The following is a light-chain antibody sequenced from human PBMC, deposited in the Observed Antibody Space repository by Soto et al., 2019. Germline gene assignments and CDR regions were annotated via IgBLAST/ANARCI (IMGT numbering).Light chain of an antibody. CDR1: SSDVGGYNY. CDR3: SSYKGGSTYV. CDR2: DVS. V-gene: IGLV2-14*03. J-gene: IGLJ1*01. Sequence: QSALTQPASVSGSPGQSITISCTGTSSDVGGYNYVSWYQQHPGKAPKLMIYDVSNRPSGVSNRFSGSKSGNTASLTISGLQTEDESDYYCSSYKGGSTYVFGTGTKVTVL.